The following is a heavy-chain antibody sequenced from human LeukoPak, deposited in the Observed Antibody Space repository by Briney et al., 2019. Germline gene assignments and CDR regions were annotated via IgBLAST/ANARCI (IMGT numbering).Heavy chain of an antibody. CDR2: ISSSSSYI. V-gene: IGHV3-21*01. J-gene: IGHJ4*02. Sequence: PGGSLRLSCAVSGFSVSSYGMSWVRQAPGKGLEWVLSISSSSSYIYYADSVKGRFTISRDNAKNSLYLQMNSLRAEDTAVYYCARRSLLVGATPPAHGFDYWGQGTLVTVSS. CDR1: GFSVSSYG. D-gene: IGHD1-26*01. CDR3: ARRSLLVGATPPAHGFDY.